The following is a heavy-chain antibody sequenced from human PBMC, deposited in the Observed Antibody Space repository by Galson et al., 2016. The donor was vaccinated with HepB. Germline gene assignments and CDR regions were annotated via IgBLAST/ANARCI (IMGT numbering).Heavy chain of an antibody. CDR1: GYTFINYY. J-gene: IGHJ6*02. D-gene: IGHD3-10*01. Sequence: SVKVSCKASGYTFINYYMHWVRQAPGQGLEWMGIGNPSTGSTSYAQKFQDRVTVTRDTSTSTVYMELSSLRSEDTAVYYCARDRGSNSLKGYSMDVWGQGTTVTVSS. CDR3: ARDRGSNSLKGYSMDV. CDR2: GNPSTGST. V-gene: IGHV1-46*01.